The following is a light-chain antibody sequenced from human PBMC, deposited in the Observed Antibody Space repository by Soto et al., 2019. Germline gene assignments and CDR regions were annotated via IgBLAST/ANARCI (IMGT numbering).Light chain of an antibody. CDR3: KSYAGSNTYV. CDR2: EVF. V-gene: IGLV2-8*01. CDR1: KNDIGVYDF. Sequence: QSVRTQPPSASVSPGQSVTISCTGTKNDIGVYDFVSWYQHHPGKAPRLIIYEVFQRPSGVPDRFSGSKSGNTASLTVSGLQAADEADYFCKSYAGSNTYVFGRGTKV. J-gene: IGLJ1*01.